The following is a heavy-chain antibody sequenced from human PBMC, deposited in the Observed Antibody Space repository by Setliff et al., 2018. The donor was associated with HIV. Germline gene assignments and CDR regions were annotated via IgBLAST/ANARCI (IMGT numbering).Heavy chain of an antibody. CDR2: IYHSEST. CDR1: GYSISSGYY. Sequence: LSLTCAVSGYSISSGYYWGWIRQPPGKGLEWIGSIYHSESTYYNPSLKSRVTISVDTSKKQFSLKLSSVSAADTAVYYCARVSKTYWYSIPRDYYHHMDVWGKGTTVTVSS. CDR3: ARVSKTYWYSIPRDYYHHMDV. D-gene: IGHD2-8*02. V-gene: IGHV4-38-2*01. J-gene: IGHJ6*03.